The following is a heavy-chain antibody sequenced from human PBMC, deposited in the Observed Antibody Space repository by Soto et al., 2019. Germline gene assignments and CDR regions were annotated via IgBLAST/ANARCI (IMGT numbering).Heavy chain of an antibody. Sequence: ASVKVSCKASGYTFSGYAMQWARQAPGQRLEWMGWINAGNGNTKYSQKFQGRVTITRDTSASTAYMELSSLRSEDTAVYYCARGPGGPDGPGDYWGQGTLVTVSS. D-gene: IGHD2-15*01. CDR3: ARGPGGPDGPGDY. CDR1: GYTFSGYA. CDR2: INAGNGNT. V-gene: IGHV1-3*01. J-gene: IGHJ4*02.